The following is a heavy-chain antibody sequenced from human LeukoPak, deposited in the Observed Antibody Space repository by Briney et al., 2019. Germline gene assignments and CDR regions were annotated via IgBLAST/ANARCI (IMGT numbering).Heavy chain of an antibody. CDR2: ISGSGGST. V-gene: IGHV3-23*01. CDR1: RFTFSSYG. Sequence: GGSLRLSCAASRFTFSSYGMSWVRQAPGKGLEWVSGISGSGGSTYYADSVKGRFTMSRDNSKNTLYLQMNSLRAEDTAVYYCAKGYGSAQYVWGKGTTVTISS. J-gene: IGHJ6*04. CDR3: AKGYGSAQYV. D-gene: IGHD3-10*01.